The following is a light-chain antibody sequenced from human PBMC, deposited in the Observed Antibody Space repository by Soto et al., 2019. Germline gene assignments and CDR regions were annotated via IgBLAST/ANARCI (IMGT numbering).Light chain of an antibody. CDR2: EAS. Sequence: DIQMTQSPSSLSASVGDEVTITCRASQTIMTYLNWYQQKPGKAPKLLIYEASTLQSGVPSRFSGSGSGTEFTLTISGLLPEDFAAYHCQQLYTLPFTFGQGTRLEIK. CDR1: QTIMTY. V-gene: IGKV1-9*01. J-gene: IGKJ5*01. CDR3: QQLYTLPFT.